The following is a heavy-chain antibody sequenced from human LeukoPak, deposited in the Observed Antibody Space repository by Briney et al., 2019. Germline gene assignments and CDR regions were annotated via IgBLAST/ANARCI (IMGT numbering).Heavy chain of an antibody. D-gene: IGHD4-17*01. CDR2: ISSSSSYI. CDR1: GFTFSSYS. Sequence: GGSLRLSCAASGFTFSSYSMNWVRQAPGKGLEWVSSISSSSSYIYYADSVKGRFTISRDNAKNSLYLQMNSLRAEDTAVYYCAKTVTGPGYFFDYWGQGTLVPVSS. J-gene: IGHJ4*02. CDR3: AKTVTGPGYFFDY. V-gene: IGHV3-21*01.